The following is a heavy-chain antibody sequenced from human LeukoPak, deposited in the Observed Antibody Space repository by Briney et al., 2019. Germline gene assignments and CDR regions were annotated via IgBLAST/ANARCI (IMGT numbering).Heavy chain of an antibody. D-gene: IGHD6-19*01. V-gene: IGHV3-7*05. Sequence: GGSLRLSCAASGFIFSNYWMTWVRQAPGKGLEWVASIKQDGSDKYYVDSVKGRFTISRDNAKNSLSLQMNSLRAEDTAVYYCARTQAGTFGSASGYWGQGTLVTVSS. J-gene: IGHJ4*02. CDR2: IKQDGSDK. CDR1: GFIFSNYW. CDR3: ARTQAGTFGSASGY.